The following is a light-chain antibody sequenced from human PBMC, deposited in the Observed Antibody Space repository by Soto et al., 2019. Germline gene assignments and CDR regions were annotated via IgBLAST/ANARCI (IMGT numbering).Light chain of an antibody. CDR2: QDK. CDR1: NMGSKY. Sequence: SSELTQPPSVSVSPGQTATITCSGDNMGSKYVCWYQQRPGQSPVLVMYQDKYRPSGIPDRFSGANSGSTATLTITVTQAMDEADYYCQAWDSITYVVFGGGTKLTVL. V-gene: IGLV3-1*01. CDR3: QAWDSITYVV. J-gene: IGLJ2*01.